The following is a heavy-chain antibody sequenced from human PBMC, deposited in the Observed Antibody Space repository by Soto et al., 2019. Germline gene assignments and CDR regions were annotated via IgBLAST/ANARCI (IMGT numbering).Heavy chain of an antibody. CDR3: ARGDYEILTGAYKSYYGMDV. CDR1: GYSFTSYW. V-gene: IGHV5-51*01. D-gene: IGHD3-9*01. J-gene: IGHJ6*02. CDR2: IYPGDSDT. Sequence: PGESLKISCKGSGYSFTSYWIGWVRQMPGKGLEWMGIIYPGDSDTRYSPSFQGQVTISADKSISTAYLQWSSLKASDTAMYYCARGDYEILTGAYKSYYGMDVWGQGTTVTFSS.